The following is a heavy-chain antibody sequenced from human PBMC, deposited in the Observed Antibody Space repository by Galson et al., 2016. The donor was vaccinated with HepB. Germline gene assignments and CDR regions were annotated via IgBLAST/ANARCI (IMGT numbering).Heavy chain of an antibody. CDR2: IYPGDFDT. Sequence: QSGAEVKKPGESLKISCKGSGYSFSTYWIGWVRQMPGKGLEWMGMIYPGDFDTRYSTSFQAQVPISVDKSISTAYLQWSSPKASDTAIYYCARSQGEMVGYYHGMDVWGQGTTVTVSS. V-gene: IGHV5-51*01. CDR3: ARSQGEMVGYYHGMDV. J-gene: IGHJ6*02. D-gene: IGHD2-8*01. CDR1: GYSFSTYW.